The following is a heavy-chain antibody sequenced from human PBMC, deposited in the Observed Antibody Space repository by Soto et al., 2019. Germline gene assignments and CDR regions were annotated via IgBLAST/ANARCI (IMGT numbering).Heavy chain of an antibody. J-gene: IGHJ6*03. CDR1: GFTFSDYY. CDR2: ISSSGSTI. V-gene: IGHV3-11*01. Sequence: GGSLRLSCAASGFTFSDYYMSWIRQAPGKGLEWVSYISSSGSTIYYADSVKGRFTISRDNAKNSLYLQMNSLRAEDTAVYYCARSFMSRLRKYYYYYMDVWGKGTTVTVSS. D-gene: IGHD5-12*01. CDR3: ARSFMSRLRKYYYYYMDV.